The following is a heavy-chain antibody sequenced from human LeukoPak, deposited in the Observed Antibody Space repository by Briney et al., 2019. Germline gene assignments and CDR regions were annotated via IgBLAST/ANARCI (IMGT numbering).Heavy chain of an antibody. CDR2: ISAYNGNT. Sequence: ASVKVSCKASGSTFTSYGISWVREAPGQGLEWMGWISAYNGNTNYAQKLQGRVTMTTDTSTSTAYMELRSLRSDDTAMYYCARDRAEVWSGIAVAGTRLLDYWGQGTLVTVSS. CDR1: GSTFTSYG. V-gene: IGHV1-18*01. J-gene: IGHJ4*02. D-gene: IGHD6-19*01. CDR3: ARDRAEVWSGIAVAGTRLLDY.